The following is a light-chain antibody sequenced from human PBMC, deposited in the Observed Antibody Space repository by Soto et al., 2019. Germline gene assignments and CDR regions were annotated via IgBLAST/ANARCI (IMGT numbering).Light chain of an antibody. CDR3: CSYAGSSTSLYV. V-gene: IGLV2-23*01. Sequence: QSALTQPASVSGSPGQSITISCTGTSSDVGSYNLVSWYQQHPGKAPKLMIYEGSKRPSGVSNRFSGSKSGNTASLTISGLQAEDEADYYCCSYAGSSTSLYVFGTWTKLTGL. CDR1: SSDVGSYNL. CDR2: EGS. J-gene: IGLJ1*01.